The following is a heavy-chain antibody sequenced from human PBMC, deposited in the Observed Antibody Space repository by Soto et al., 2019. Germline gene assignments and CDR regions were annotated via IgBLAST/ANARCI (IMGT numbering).Heavy chain of an antibody. J-gene: IGHJ4*02. CDR3: ARASIVVLPAAMRAFDY. V-gene: IGHV1-8*01. CDR2: VNPNSGNT. CDR1: GYTFTSYD. D-gene: IGHD2-2*01. Sequence: ASVKVSCKASGYTFTSYDINWVRQATGQGLEWMGWVNPNSGNTGYAQKFQGRATMTRNTSISTAYMELSSLRPEDTAVYYCARASIVVLPAAMRAFDYWGQGTLVTVSS.